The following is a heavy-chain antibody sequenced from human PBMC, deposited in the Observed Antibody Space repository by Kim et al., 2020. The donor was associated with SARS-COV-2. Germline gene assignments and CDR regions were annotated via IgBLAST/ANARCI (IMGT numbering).Heavy chain of an antibody. CDR3: ASLPTGNVWYKFDY. J-gene: IGHJ4*02. Sequence: GGSLRLSCIASGFTVSSYWMRWVRQAPGKGLEWVSPVNSDGSSTSYADSVKGRFTISRDNARNTLYLQMNSLRAEDTAVYYCASLPTGNVWYKFDYWGQGTLVTVSS. V-gene: IGHV3-74*01. CDR2: VNSDGSST. CDR1: GFTVSSYW. D-gene: IGHD3-16*01.